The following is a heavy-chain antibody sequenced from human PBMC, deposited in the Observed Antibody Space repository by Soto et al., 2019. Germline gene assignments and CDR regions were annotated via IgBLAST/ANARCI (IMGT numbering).Heavy chain of an antibody. CDR3: ASDHPDIAVAGGRAFFSYGMDV. V-gene: IGHV4-30-4*01. Sequence: QVQLQESGPGLVKPSQTLSLTCTVSGGSISSGDYYWSWIRQPPGKGLEWIGYIYYSGSTYYNPSLKSRVNISIDTSKNQFSLKLRSVTAADTAEYYCASDHPDIAVAGGRAFFSYGMDVWGQGTTVTVSS. D-gene: IGHD6-19*01. CDR1: GGSISSGDYY. CDR2: IYYSGST. J-gene: IGHJ6*02.